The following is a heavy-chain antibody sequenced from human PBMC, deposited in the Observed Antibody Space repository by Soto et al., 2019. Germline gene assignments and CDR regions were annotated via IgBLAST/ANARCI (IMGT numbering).Heavy chain of an antibody. CDR3: AVAVAGPTAIGY. CDR2: INRDVSST. CDR1: GFTFSSYW. V-gene: IGHV3-74*01. J-gene: IGHJ4*02. Sequence: EVQLVESGGGLVQPGGSLRLSCAASGFTFSSYWMHWVRQAPGKGLVWVSRINRDVSSTSYADSVKGRFTISRDNAKNTLYLQMNSLRAADTAVYYCAVAVAGPTAIGYWGQGTLVTVSS. D-gene: IGHD6-19*01.